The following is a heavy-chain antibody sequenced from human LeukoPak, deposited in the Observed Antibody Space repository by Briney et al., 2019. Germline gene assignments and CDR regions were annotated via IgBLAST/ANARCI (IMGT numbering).Heavy chain of an antibody. V-gene: IGHV4-39*01. CDR2: IYYTGTT. CDR1: GGSISSSSYY. CDR3: ARQGIVGATLYY. D-gene: IGHD1-26*01. Sequence: PSETLSLTCTVSGGSISSSSYYWGWIRQPPGKGLEWIGSIYYTGTTYYNPSLKSRVAMSVDTSKNRFSLKLNSVTAADTAVYYCARQGIVGATLYYWGQGSLVTVSS. J-gene: IGHJ4*02.